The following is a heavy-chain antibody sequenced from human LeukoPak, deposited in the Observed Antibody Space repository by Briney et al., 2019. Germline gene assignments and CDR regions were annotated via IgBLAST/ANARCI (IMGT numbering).Heavy chain of an antibody. J-gene: IGHJ6*02. CDR1: GFTLSGFA. CDR3: ARDLGGYGYYGMDV. V-gene: IGHV3-30-3*01. CDR2: LLHDGSEK. Sequence: GGSLRLSCAASGFTLSGFAMHWVRQAPGKGLEWVAVLLHDGSEKYYADSVKGRFTISRDTSKNMVYLQMSSLRAEETAVYYCARDLGGYGYYGMDVWGQGTTVTVSS. D-gene: IGHD3-22*01.